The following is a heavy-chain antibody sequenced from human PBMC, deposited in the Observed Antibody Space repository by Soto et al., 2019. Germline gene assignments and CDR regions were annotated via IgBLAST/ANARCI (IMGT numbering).Heavy chain of an antibody. Sequence: EVQLVESGGGLVQPGRSLRLSCAASGFTFDDYAMHWVRQAPGKGLEWVSGISWNSGSIGYADSVKGRFTISRDNAKNSLYLQMNSLRAEDTALYYCARLHGSYYYFDYWGQGTLVTVSS. V-gene: IGHV3-9*01. J-gene: IGHJ4*02. CDR1: GFTFDDYA. CDR2: ISWNSGSI. D-gene: IGHD1-26*01. CDR3: ARLHGSYYYFDY.